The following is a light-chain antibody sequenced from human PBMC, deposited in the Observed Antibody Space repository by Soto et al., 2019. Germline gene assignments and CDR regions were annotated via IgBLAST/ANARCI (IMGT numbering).Light chain of an antibody. Sequence: ETLMTQSPATLSVSPGERATLSCRASQSVNNNLAWYQQKPGQAPRLLISDASNRATGIPARFSGSGSGTDFTLTISSLEPEDFAVYYCHQRQYWPPITFGQGTRLEIK. CDR2: DAS. J-gene: IGKJ5*01. CDR3: HQRQYWPPIT. V-gene: IGKV3-11*01. CDR1: QSVNNN.